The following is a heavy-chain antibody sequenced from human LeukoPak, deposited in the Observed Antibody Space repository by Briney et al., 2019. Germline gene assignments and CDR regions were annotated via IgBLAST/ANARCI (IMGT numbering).Heavy chain of an antibody. V-gene: IGHV4-38-2*02. CDR3: ARDLREQWLVKLNWFDP. CDR2: IYHSGST. J-gene: IGHJ5*02. CDR1: GYSISSGYY. Sequence: NPSETLSLTCTVSGYSISSGYYWGWIRQPPGKGLEWIGSIYHSGSTYYNPSLKSRVTISVDTSKNQFSLKLSSVTAADTAVYYCARDLREQWLVKLNWFDPWGQGTLVTVSS. D-gene: IGHD6-19*01.